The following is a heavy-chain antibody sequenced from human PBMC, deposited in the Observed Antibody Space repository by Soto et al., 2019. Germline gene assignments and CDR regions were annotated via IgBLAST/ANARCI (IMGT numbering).Heavy chain of an antibody. V-gene: IGHV3-9*01. CDR2: INWKSDI. D-gene: IGHD3-16*01. CDR3: AIAQDRGGRTTFIY. J-gene: IGHJ4*02. Sequence: GGSLRLSCAVSGFTFDDNAMHWARQAPEKGLEWVSGINWKSDIGYADSVKGRFTISRDNAENSLYLQMNRLRAEDTALYYCAIAQDRGGRTTFIYWGQGTQVTVSS. CDR1: GFTFDDNA.